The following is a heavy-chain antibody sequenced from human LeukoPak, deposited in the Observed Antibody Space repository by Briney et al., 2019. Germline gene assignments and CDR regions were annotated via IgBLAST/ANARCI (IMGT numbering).Heavy chain of an antibody. CDR1: GYTFTISF. Sequence: GASVTVSFKSSGYTFTISFMHWVRQAPGQGLEWMGIINPSGGSPTYAQKFQGRVTMTRDTSTSTVYMELSSLRSEDTAMYYCARDSSSSSLADPWGQGTLVTVSS. V-gene: IGHV1-46*01. CDR3: ARDSSSSSLADP. CDR2: INPSGGSP. D-gene: IGHD2-2*01. J-gene: IGHJ5*02.